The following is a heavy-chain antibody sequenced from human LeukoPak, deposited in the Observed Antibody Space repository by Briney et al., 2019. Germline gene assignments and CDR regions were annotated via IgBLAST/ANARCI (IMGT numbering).Heavy chain of an antibody. Sequence: GGSLRLSCAASRFTFDDYAMHWVRQTPGKGLEWVSSISWNSFTIGYADSVKGRFTISRDNAKNSLFLQMNSLRVEDTAVYYCAREYSGYSFDYWGQGTLVTVSS. CDR2: ISWNSFTI. D-gene: IGHD5-12*01. J-gene: IGHJ4*02. CDR3: AREYSGYSFDY. V-gene: IGHV3-9*01. CDR1: RFTFDDYA.